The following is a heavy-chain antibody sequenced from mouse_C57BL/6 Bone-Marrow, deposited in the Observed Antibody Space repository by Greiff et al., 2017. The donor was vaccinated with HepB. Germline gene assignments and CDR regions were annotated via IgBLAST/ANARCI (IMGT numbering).Heavy chain of an antibody. J-gene: IGHJ2*01. V-gene: IGHV1-42*01. CDR1: GYSFTGYY. CDR2: INPSTGGT. Sequence: VQLQQSGPELVKPGASVKISCKASGYSFTGYYMNWVKQSPEKSLEWIGEINPSTGGTTYNQKFKAKATLTVYKSSSTAYMQLKSLTSEDSAVYYCARGKVLGRFDYWGQGTTLTVSS. CDR3: ARGKVLGRFDY. D-gene: IGHD4-1*01.